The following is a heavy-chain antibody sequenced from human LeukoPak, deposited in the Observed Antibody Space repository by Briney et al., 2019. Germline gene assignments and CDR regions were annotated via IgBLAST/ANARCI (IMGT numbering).Heavy chain of an antibody. D-gene: IGHD4-17*01. V-gene: IGHV1-2*06. J-gene: IGHJ4*02. Sequence: ASVKVSCKASGYTFTGYYMHWVRQAPGQGLEWMGRINPNSGGTNYAQKFQGRVTMTRDTSISTAYMELSSLRSEDTAVYYCARASPTMTTVTTFDYWGQGTPVTVSS. CDR1: GYTFTGYY. CDR2: INPNSGGT. CDR3: ARASPTMTTVTTFDY.